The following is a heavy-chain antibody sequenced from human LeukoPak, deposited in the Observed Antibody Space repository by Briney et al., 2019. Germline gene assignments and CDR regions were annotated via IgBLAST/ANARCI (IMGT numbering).Heavy chain of an antibody. CDR3: AREQRYCGSTSCYSFFDY. Sequence: GGSLRLSCAASRFTFDDYGMSWGRQAPGKGLGWVSGINWNGDSTGYGDSVKGRFTISRDNARNSLYLQMNSLRAEDTAFYYCAREQRYCGSTSCYSFFDYWGQGTLVTVSS. J-gene: IGHJ4*02. CDR1: RFTFDDYG. D-gene: IGHD2-2*01. CDR2: INWNGDST. V-gene: IGHV3-20*04.